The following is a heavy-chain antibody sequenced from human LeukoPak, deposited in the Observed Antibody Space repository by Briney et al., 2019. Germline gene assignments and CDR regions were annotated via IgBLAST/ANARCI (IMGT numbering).Heavy chain of an antibody. CDR2: IYYSGST. D-gene: IGHD3-9*01. CDR1: GGSISSSSYY. Sequence: SETLSLTCTVSGGSISSSSYYWSWIRQPRGKGLEWIGYIYYSGSTNYNPSLKSRVTISVDTSKNQFSLKLSSVTAADTAVYYCARDLSYYDILTGPQSRYFDLWGRGTLVTVSS. J-gene: IGHJ2*01. V-gene: IGHV4-61*01. CDR3: ARDLSYYDILTGPQSRYFDL.